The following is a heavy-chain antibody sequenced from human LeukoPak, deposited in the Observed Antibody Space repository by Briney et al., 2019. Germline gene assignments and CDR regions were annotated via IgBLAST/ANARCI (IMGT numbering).Heavy chain of an antibody. J-gene: IGHJ4*02. CDR1: GYTFTSYG. CDR3: ARCTGGGSCYGVRY. D-gene: IGHD2-15*01. CDR2: ISAYNGNT. V-gene: IGHV1-18*01. Sequence: ASVKVSRKASGYTFTSYGISWVRQAPGQGLEWMGWISAYNGNTNYAQKLQGRVTMTTDTSTSTAYMELRSLRSGDTAVYYCARCTGGGSCYGVRYWGQGTLVTVSS.